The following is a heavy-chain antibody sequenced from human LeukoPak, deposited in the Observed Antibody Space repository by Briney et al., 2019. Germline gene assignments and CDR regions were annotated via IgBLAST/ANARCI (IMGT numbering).Heavy chain of an antibody. V-gene: IGHV3-23*01. CDR1: GFTFSGYA. D-gene: IGHD3/OR15-3a*01. J-gene: IGHJ4*02. CDR3: AKHLNLDYDY. CDR2: ISGSGGNK. Sequence: PGGSLRLSCAASGFTFSGYAMSWVRQAPGEGLEWVSIISGSGGNKYHADSVKGRFTISRDNSKNTLHLQMNSLRGEDTAVYFCAKHLNLDYDYWGPGTLVTVSS.